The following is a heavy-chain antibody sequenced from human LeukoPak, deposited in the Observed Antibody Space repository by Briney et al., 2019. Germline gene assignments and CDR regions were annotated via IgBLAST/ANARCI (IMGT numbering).Heavy chain of an antibody. V-gene: IGHV1-46*01. CDR2: INPSGGST. J-gene: IGHJ4*02. CDR1: GYTFTSYY. Sequence: ASVKVSCKASGYTFTSYYMHWVRQAPGQGLEWMGIINPSGGSTSYAQKFQGRVTMTRNTSISTAYMELSSLRSEDTAVYCCARVAGRVSRYYFDYWGQGTLVTVSS. CDR3: ARVAGRVSRYYFDY. D-gene: IGHD6-19*01.